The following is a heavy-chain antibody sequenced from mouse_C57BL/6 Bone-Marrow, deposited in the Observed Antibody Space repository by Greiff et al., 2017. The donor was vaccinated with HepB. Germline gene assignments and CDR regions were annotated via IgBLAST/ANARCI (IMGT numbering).Heavy chain of an antibody. J-gene: IGHJ2*01. Sequence: QVTLKVSGAELVRPGASVTLSCKASGYTFTDYEMHWVKQTPVHGLEWIGAIDPETGGTAYNQKFKGKAILTADKSSSTAYMELRSLTSEDSAVYYCTRRGTTVVFDYWGQGTTLTVSS. CDR3: TRRGTTVVFDY. CDR1: GYTFTDYE. D-gene: IGHD1-1*01. V-gene: IGHV1-15*01. CDR2: IDPETGGT.